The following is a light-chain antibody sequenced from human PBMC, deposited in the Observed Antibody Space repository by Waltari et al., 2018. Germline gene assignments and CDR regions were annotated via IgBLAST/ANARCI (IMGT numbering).Light chain of an antibody. V-gene: IGLV1-36*01. CDR3: AAWDDSLNGWV. CDR2: YDD. Sequence: QSVLTQPISVSAAPRQRVTISCSGRGSNVANTAFNLHQFLPDKTPRLLIYYDDLRPSGVSGRFSGSKSGTSASLAISGLQSEDEADYYCAAWDDSLNGWVFGGGTKLTVL. J-gene: IGLJ3*02. CDR1: GSNVANTA.